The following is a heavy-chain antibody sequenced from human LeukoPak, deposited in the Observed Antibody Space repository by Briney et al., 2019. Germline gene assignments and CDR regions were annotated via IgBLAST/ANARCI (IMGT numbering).Heavy chain of an antibody. CDR3: ARRYKRCSGGSCYPYYFGY. CDR2: IYPGDSDT. D-gene: IGHD2-15*01. V-gene: IGHV5-51*01. Sequence: GESLKISCEGSGYSLTSYWIGWVRQMPGKGLEWMGIIYPGDSDTRYSPSFQGQVTISPDKSISTAYLQWSSLKASDTAMYYCARRYKRCSGGSCYPYYFGYWGQGTLVTVSS. J-gene: IGHJ4*02. CDR1: GYSLTSYW.